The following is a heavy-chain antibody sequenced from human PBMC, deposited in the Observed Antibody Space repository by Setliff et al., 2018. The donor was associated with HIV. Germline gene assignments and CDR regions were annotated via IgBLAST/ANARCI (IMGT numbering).Heavy chain of an antibody. D-gene: IGHD2-15*01. CDR1: GGSITSGTYY. V-gene: IGHV4-31*03. Sequence: PSETLSLTCTVSGGSITSGTYYWNWIRQHPGKGLEWIGYIYYSGSTYYNPSLKSRITISVDTSKNQFSLTLNSVTAADTAVYYCARDEGVVAATETYYYNGLGVWGQGTTVTVSS. J-gene: IGHJ6*02. CDR3: ARDEGVVAATETYYYNGLGV. CDR2: IYYSGST.